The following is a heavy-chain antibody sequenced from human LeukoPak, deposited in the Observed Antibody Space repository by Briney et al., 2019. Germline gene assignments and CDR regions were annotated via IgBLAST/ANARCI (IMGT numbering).Heavy chain of an antibody. CDR1: GYTFTGYY. V-gene: IGHV1-2*02. D-gene: IGHD3-22*01. Sequence: ASVKVSCKASGYTFTGYYMHWVRQAPGQGLEWMGWINPNSGGTNYAQKFQGRVTMTRDTSISTAYMELSRLRSDDTAVYYCARVAEDSSGYYYSSPLTYFDYWGQGTLVTVSS. J-gene: IGHJ4*02. CDR2: INPNSGGT. CDR3: ARVAEDSSGYYYSSPLTYFDY.